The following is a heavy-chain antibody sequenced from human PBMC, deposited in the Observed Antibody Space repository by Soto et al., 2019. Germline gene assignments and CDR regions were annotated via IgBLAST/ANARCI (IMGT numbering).Heavy chain of an antibody. Sequence: ETLSLTCAVSGVSLSSGNWWTWVRQSPQKGLEYIGEIFHDGTANYYPSFERRVAMSVDTSRNQFSLKLTSVTAADTAVYFCARLVYDTRLNYMYFDFWGPGTLVTVSS. CDR1: GVSLSSGNW. V-gene: IGHV4-4*01. CDR2: IFHDGTA. CDR3: ARLVYDTRLNYMYFDF. D-gene: IGHD3-10*01. J-gene: IGHJ4*02.